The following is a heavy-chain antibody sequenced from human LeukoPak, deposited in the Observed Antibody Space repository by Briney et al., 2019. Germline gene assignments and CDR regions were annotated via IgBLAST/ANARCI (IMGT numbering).Heavy chain of an antibody. Sequence: SETLSLTCAVYGGHFSGYYWNWIRQPPGKGLEWIGEINHSGSTNYNPSLKSRVTISVDTSKNQFSLKLSSVTAADTAVYYCARRVVVPAAKVDYWGQGTLVTVSS. CDR1: GGHFSGYY. CDR3: ARRVVVPAAKVDY. CDR2: INHSGST. D-gene: IGHD2-2*01. J-gene: IGHJ4*02. V-gene: IGHV4-34*01.